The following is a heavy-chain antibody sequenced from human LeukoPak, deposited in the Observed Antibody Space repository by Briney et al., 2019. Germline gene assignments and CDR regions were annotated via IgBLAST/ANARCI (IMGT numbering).Heavy chain of an antibody. D-gene: IGHD1-1*01. CDR2: IIPIGGIT. CDR3: ARHSLPGKTPFDY. J-gene: IGHJ4*02. V-gene: IGHV1-46*01. Sequence: ASVKVSCKASGYTFTTYYIHWVRQAPGQGPEWVGIIIPIGGITSYAQKFQGRVTMTRDTSTGTVYMDLTSLRSDDTAVYYCARHSLPGKTPFDYWGQGTLVTVSS. CDR1: GYTFTTYY.